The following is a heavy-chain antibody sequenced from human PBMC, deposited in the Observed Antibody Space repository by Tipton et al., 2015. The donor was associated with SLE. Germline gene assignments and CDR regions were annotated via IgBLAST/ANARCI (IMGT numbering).Heavy chain of an antibody. Sequence: LRLSCAASGFTFSSYSMNWVRQAPGKGLEWVSSISSSSSYIYYADSVKGRFTISRDNAKNSLYLQMNSLRAEDTAVYYCAREGGNSGAFDYWGQGTLVTVSS. V-gene: IGHV3-21*03. J-gene: IGHJ4*02. D-gene: IGHD4-23*01. CDR1: GFTFSSYS. CDR2: ISSSSSYI. CDR3: AREGGNSGAFDY.